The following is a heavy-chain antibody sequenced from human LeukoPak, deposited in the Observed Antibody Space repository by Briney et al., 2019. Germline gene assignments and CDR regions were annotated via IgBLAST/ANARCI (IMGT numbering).Heavy chain of an antibody. CDR1: GFTFSDYY. Sequence: GGSLRLSCAASGFTFSDYYMSWIRQAPGKGLEWVSYISSSGSTIYYADSVKGRFTISRDNAKNSLYLQMNSLRAEDTAVYYCARESDHSVSQVDFDLWGQGTMVTVSS. CDR2: ISSSGSTI. D-gene: IGHD1-14*01. V-gene: IGHV3-11*04. J-gene: IGHJ3*01. CDR3: ARESDHSVSQVDFDL.